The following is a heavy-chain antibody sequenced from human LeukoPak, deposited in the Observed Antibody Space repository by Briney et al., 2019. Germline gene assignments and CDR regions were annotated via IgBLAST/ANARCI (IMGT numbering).Heavy chain of an antibody. CDR2: ITTYSGNT. J-gene: IGHJ4*02. V-gene: IGHV1-18*01. CDR3: GRVVWEPGVTGIVYYFDY. Sequence: GASVKVSCKASGYTFTTYGISWMRQARGQGLEWMGWITTYSGNTNFAQKLQGRVTMTTDTSTSTVYMELRSLRPDDTAVYYCGRVVWEPGVTGIVYYFDYWGQGTLVTVSS. CDR1: GYTFTTYG. D-gene: IGHD1-14*01.